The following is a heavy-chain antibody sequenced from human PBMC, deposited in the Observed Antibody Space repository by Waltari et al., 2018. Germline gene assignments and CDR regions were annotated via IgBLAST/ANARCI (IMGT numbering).Heavy chain of an antibody. V-gene: IGHV1-69*08. D-gene: IGHD1-7*01. Sequence: QVQLVQSGAEVKKPGSSVKVSCKASGGTFSSYTISWVRQAPGQGLEWMGRIIPILGIANYAQKFQGRVTITADKSTSTAYMELSSLRSEDTAVYYCARDHGTTLSPNWFDPWGRGTLVTVSS. J-gene: IGHJ5*02. CDR2: IIPILGIA. CDR3: ARDHGTTLSPNWFDP. CDR1: GGTFSSYT.